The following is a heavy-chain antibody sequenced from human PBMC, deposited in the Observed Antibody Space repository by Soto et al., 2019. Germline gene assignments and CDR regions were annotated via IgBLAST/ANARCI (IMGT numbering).Heavy chain of an antibody. Sequence: WGSLRLWWXASGGTISSYSGNWVRQAPGKGLEWVSYISSSSSTIYYADSVKGRFTISRDNAKNSLYLQMNSLRDEDTAVYYCAVTPGYSSDYWGQGTLVTVSS. CDR2: ISSSSSTI. J-gene: IGHJ4*02. CDR1: GGTISSYS. CDR3: AVTPGYSSDY. D-gene: IGHD6-13*01. V-gene: IGHV3-48*02.